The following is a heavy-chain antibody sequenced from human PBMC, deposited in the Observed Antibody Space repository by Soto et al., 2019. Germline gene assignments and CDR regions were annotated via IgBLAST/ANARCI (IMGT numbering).Heavy chain of an antibody. D-gene: IGHD6-25*01. CDR2: SRNKANSYTT. CDR3: ARAAPQLQH. CDR1: VFILSDHY. V-gene: IGHV3-72*01. Sequence: EVQLVESGGGLVQPGGSLRLSCAASVFILSDHYMDWVRQAPGKGLEWVGRSRNKANSYTTEYVASVKGRFTISRDESKNSLYLQMNSLRTEDTAVYYCARAAPQLQHWGQGTLVTVSS. J-gene: IGHJ1*01.